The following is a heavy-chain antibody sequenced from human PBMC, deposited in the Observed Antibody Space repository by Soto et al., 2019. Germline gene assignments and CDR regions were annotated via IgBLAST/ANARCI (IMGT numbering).Heavy chain of an antibody. CDR2: ISYDGSNK. Sequence: GGTMRLSSAASGYTFSSYVMHWVRQAPGKRLEWVAVISYDGSNKYYADSVKGRFTISRDNSKHTLFLQMNSLRPEDTAVYYCAKDREGYWSRTSCDNYFVLDGWGQATTVTVSS. J-gene: IGHJ6*02. CDR1: GYTFSSYV. D-gene: IGHD2-2*01. V-gene: IGHV3-30*18. CDR3: AKDREGYWSRTSCDNYFVLDG.